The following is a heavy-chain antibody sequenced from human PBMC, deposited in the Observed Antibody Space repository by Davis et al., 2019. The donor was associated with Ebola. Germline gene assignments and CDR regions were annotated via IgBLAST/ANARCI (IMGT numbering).Heavy chain of an antibody. CDR2: IRSKAYGGTT. CDR3: TRVKTGYCSGGSCYSGWWFDP. Sequence: GESLKISCTASGFTSGDYAMSWFRQAPGKGLERVGFIRSKAYGGTTEYAASVKGRFTISRDDSKSIAYLQMNSLKTEDTAVYYCTRVKTGYCSGGSCYSGWWFDPWGQGTLVTVSS. D-gene: IGHD2-15*01. J-gene: IGHJ5*02. V-gene: IGHV3-49*03. CDR1: GFTSGDYA.